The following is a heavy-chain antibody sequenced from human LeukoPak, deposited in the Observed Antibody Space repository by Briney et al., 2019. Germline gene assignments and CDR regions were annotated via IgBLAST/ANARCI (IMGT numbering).Heavy chain of an antibody. J-gene: IGHJ4*02. CDR3: ASIRDGYSYSEFDY. Sequence: PGGSLRLSSAPSGLTVSSNYMSWVRQAPGKGLEWVSVIYSGGSTYYADSVKGRFTISRDNSKNTLYLQMNSLRAEDTAVYYCASIRDGYSYSEFDYWGQGTLVTVSS. D-gene: IGHD5-24*01. CDR1: GLTVSSNY. CDR2: IYSGGST. V-gene: IGHV3-53*01.